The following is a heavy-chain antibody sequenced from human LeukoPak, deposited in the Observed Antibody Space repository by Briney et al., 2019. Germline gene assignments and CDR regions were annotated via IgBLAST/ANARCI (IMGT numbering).Heavy chain of an antibody. D-gene: IGHD5-18*01. CDR1: GYTFTSYG. J-gene: IGHJ4*02. CDR3: ARESHLDTAMYY. V-gene: IGHV1-18*01. Sequence: ASVTVSCTASGYTFTSYGIGWVRQAPGQGLEWMGWISAYNGNTNYAQKLQGRVTMTTDTSTSTAYMELRSLRSDDTAVYYCARESHLDTAMYYWGQGTLVTVSS. CDR2: ISAYNGNT.